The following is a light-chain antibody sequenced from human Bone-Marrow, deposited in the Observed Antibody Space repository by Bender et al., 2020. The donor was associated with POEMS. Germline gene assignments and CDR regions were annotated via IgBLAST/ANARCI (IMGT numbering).Light chain of an antibody. Sequence: QSVLTQPPSVSGAPGQRVTIPCTGSSSNIGAGFDVHWYQHLPGTAPKLLIYGDTIRPSGVPDRFSGSKSGASASLAITGLQAEDEADYYCCSYAGSRTFVLLGGGTKLTVL. CDR2: GDT. CDR3: CSYAGSRTFVL. V-gene: IGLV1-40*01. J-gene: IGLJ2*01. CDR1: SSNIGAGFD.